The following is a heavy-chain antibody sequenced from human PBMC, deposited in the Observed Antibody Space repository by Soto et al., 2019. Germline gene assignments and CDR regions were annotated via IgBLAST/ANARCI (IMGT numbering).Heavy chain of an antibody. Sequence: SDTLSLTCTVSCVTVSSDAYYWSWIRQPPGKGLEWIGNIYHTGSTYYSPSLKSRVDISLDRSTNQFSLRLSSVTAADTAVYYCARYRFSGTKWSKFDYWGQGTLVTVSS. CDR1: CVTVSSDAYY. CDR2: IYHTGST. D-gene: IGHD3-16*02. CDR3: ARYRFSGTKWSKFDY. V-gene: IGHV4-30-4*02. J-gene: IGHJ4*02.